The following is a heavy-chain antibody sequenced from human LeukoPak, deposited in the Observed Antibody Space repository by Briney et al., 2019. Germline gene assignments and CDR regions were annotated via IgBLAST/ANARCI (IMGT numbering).Heavy chain of an antibody. V-gene: IGHV3-21*01. J-gene: IGHJ4*02. CDR1: GFTFSSSS. CDR2: ISSSSSYI. CDR3: ATSDDLWSGMDN. Sequence: KPGGSLRLSRAVSGFTFSSSSMNWVRQAPGKGLEWVSSISSSSSYIYYADSVKGRFTISRDNAKNSLNLQMDSLRADDTAVYYCATSDDLWSGMDNWGQGTLVTVSS. D-gene: IGHD3-3*01.